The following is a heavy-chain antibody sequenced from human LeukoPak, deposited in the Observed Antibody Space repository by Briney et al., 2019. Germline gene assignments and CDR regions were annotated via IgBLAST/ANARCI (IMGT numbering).Heavy chain of an antibody. V-gene: IGHV4-38-2*02. CDR3: ARAQAGDY. J-gene: IGHJ4*02. CDR2: IYHSGST. CDR1: GFSISSGYY. Sequence: SETLSLTCTVSGFSISSGYYWGWIRQPPGKGLERIGSIYHSGSTYYNPSLKSRVTISVDTSKNQFSLKLSSVTAADTAVCYCARAQAGDYWGQGTLVTVSS.